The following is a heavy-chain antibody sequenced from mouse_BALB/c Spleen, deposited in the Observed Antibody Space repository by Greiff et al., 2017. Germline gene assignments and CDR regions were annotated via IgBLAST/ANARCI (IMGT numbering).Heavy chain of an antibody. J-gene: IGHJ3*01. CDR1: GYSITSDYA. CDR2: ISYSGST. CDR3: ARLNGNYPGWFAY. Sequence: EVQLQQSGPGLVKPSQSLSLTCTVTGYSITSDYAWNWIRQFPGNKLEWMGYISYSGSTSYNPSLKSRISITRDTSKNQFFLQLNSVTTEDTATYYCARLNGNYPGWFAYWGQGTLVTVSA. V-gene: IGHV3-2*02. D-gene: IGHD2-1*01.